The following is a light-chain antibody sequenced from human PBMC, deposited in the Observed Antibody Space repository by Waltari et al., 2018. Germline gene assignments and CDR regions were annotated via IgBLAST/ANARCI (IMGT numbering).Light chain of an antibody. CDR2: GAS. Sequence: EIVLTHSPVTLSLSPGDRAPHSCSACKYGRGSYLAWYQQKPGQAPKLLIYGASSRATGIPDRFRGSGSGTDFTVTISRLEPEDFAVYYCHQDNSAPRTFGQGTKVEIK. J-gene: IGKJ1*01. V-gene: IGKV3-20*01. CDR3: HQDNSAPRT. CDR1: KYGRGSY.